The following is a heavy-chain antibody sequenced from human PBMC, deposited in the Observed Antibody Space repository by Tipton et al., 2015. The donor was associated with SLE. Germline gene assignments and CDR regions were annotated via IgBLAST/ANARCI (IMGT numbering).Heavy chain of an antibody. CDR3: SSSRGGSYSAVFDY. CDR1: GGTFSSYA. J-gene: IGHJ4*02. D-gene: IGHD1-26*01. V-gene: IGHV1-69*01. Sequence: QSGAEVKKSGSSVKVSCKASGGTFSSYAISWVRQAPGQGLEWMGGIIPIFGTANYAQKFQGRVTITADESTSTAYMELSSLRSEDTAVYYCSSSRGGSYSAVFDYWGQGALVTVSS. CDR2: IIPIFGTA.